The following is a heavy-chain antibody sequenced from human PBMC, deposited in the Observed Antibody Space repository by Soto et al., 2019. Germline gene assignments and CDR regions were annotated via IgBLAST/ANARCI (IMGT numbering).Heavy chain of an antibody. CDR1: GGSISSGGYY. Sequence: SETLSLTCTVSGGSISSGGYYWSWIRQHPGKGLEWIGYIYYSGSTYYNPSLKSRVTISVDTSKNQFSLKLSSVTAADTAVYYCAINIAAPSFGYGIDFWGQGTSVTVSS. J-gene: IGHJ6*02. V-gene: IGHV4-31*03. CDR2: IYYSGST. CDR3: AINIAAPSFGYGIDF. D-gene: IGHD6-13*01.